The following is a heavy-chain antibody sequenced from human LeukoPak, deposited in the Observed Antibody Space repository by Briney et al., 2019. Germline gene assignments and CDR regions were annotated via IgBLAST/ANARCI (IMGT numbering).Heavy chain of an antibody. Sequence: SETLSLTCAVYGGSFSGYYWSWIRQPPGKGLEWIGEINHSGSTNYNPSLKSRVTISVDKSKNQFSLKLSSVTAADTAVYYCARSSYGDYYYYYYMDVWGKGTTVTVSS. CDR2: INHSGST. V-gene: IGHV4-34*01. D-gene: IGHD5-18*01. CDR3: ARSSYGDYYYYYYMDV. CDR1: GGSFSGYY. J-gene: IGHJ6*03.